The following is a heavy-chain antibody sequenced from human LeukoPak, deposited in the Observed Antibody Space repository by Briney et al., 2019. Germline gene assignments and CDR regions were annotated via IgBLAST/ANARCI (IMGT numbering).Heavy chain of an antibody. D-gene: IGHD3-22*01. CDR3: ARGGTAYYYDSSGYSDYFDY. J-gene: IGHJ4*02. Sequence: GGSLRLSCAASGFAFSSDWMHWVRQAPGKGLVWVSRINSDGSSTTYADSVKGRFTISRDNAKNTLYLQMNSLRAEDTAVYYCARGGTAYYYDSSGYSDYFDYWGQGTLVTVSS. CDR1: GFAFSSDW. V-gene: IGHV3-74*03. CDR2: INSDGSST.